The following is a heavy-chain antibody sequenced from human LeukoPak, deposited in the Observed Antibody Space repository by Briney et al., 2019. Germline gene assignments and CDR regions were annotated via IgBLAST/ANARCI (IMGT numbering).Heavy chain of an antibody. Sequence: KASETLSLTCTVSDDSISDYYRGWIRQPPGKGLEWIGYFHNSGTSTYNPSLKSRVTISVDTSKNQFSLKLSSVTAADTAVYYCAREARGPRYYFDYWGQGTLVTVSS. J-gene: IGHJ4*02. V-gene: IGHV4-59*01. D-gene: IGHD3-10*01. CDR3: AREARGPRYYFDY. CDR1: DDSISDYY. CDR2: FHNSGTS.